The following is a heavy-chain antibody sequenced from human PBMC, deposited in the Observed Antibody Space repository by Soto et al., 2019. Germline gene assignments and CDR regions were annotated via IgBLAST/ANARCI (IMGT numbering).Heavy chain of an antibody. D-gene: IGHD3-3*01. V-gene: IGHV5-51*01. CDR2: IYPSDSDT. J-gene: IGHJ4*02. CDR1: GYNFAGYW. CDR3: ARGGVSTRTFDY. Sequence: GESRKISCKGSGYNFAGYWIAWVRQMPGKGLELMGIIYPSDSDTRYRPSFQGQVTISADKSISSAYLQWSSLRASDTAMYYCARGGVSTRTFDYWGQGTPVTVSS.